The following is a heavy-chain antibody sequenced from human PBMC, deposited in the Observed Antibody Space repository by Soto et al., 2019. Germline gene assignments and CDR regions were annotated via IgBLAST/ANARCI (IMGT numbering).Heavy chain of an antibody. V-gene: IGHV3-30*18. Sequence: QVQLVESGGGVVQPGRSLRLSCAASGFTFSSYGMHWVRQAPGKGLEWVAVISYDGSNKYYADSVKGRFTISRDNSKNTLYLQMNSLRAEDTAVYYCAKMGTTVVTNWYFDLWGRGTLVTVSS. J-gene: IGHJ2*01. CDR2: ISYDGSNK. CDR3: AKMGTTVVTNWYFDL. D-gene: IGHD4-17*01. CDR1: GFTFSSYG.